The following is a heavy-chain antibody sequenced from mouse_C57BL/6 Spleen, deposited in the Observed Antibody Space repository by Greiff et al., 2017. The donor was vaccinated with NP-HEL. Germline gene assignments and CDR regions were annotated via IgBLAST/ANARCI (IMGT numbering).Heavy chain of an antibody. CDR1: GYTFTDYN. D-gene: IGHD3-2*02. CDR3: ARRAAQATYFDY. CDR2: INPNNGGT. Sequence: VQLKESGPELVKPGASVKMSCKASGYTFTDYNMHWVKQSHGKSLEWIGYINPNNGGTSYNQKFKGKATLTVNKSSSTAYMELRSLTSEDSAVYYCARRAAQATYFDYWGQGTTLTVSS. V-gene: IGHV1-22*01. J-gene: IGHJ2*01.